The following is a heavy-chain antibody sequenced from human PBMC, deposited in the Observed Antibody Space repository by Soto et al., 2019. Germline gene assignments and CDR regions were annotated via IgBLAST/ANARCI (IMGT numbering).Heavy chain of an antibody. CDR1: GDSISTYP. V-gene: IGHV4-59*01. CDR3: TRETRR. Sequence: SETLSLTCAVSGDSISTYPWSWVRQPPGKGLEWIGYIFSTGGSTYNPSLKSRVSMSVDMSKNHFFLNLSSVTAADTAVYYCTRETRRWGPGTLVTVSS. CDR2: IFSTGGS. J-gene: IGHJ4*02.